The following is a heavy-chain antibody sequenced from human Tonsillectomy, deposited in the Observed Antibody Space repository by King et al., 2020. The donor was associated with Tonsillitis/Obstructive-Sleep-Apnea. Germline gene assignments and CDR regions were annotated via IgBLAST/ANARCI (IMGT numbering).Heavy chain of an antibody. CDR1: GFTFSSYA. V-gene: IGHV3-23*04. D-gene: IGHD3-16*01. CDR3: ADPGGSRGPHDGFDI. CDR2: ISGSGNST. J-gene: IGHJ3*02. Sequence: VQLVESGGGLVQPGGSLRLSCAASGFTFSSYAINWVRQTQGKGLEWVSAISGSGNSTYYADSVKGRFTISRDNSKNTLYLQMNSLRAEDTAIYYCADPGGSRGPHDGFDIWGQGTIGTVSS.